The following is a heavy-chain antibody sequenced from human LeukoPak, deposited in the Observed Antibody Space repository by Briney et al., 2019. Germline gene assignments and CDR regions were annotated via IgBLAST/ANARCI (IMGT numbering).Heavy chain of an antibody. Sequence: PSETLSLTCTVSGGSISSSSYYWGWIRQPPGKGLEWIGSIYYSGSTYYNPSLKSRVTISVDTSKNQFSLKLSSVTAADTAVYYCASGGYSYGYGGWFDPWGQGTLVTVSS. CDR3: ASGGYSYGYGGWFDP. J-gene: IGHJ5*02. V-gene: IGHV4-39*01. CDR2: IYYSGST. D-gene: IGHD5-18*01. CDR1: GGSISSSSYY.